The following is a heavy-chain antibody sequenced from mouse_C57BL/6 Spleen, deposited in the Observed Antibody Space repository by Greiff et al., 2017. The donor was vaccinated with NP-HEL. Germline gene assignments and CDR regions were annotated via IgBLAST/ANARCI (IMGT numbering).Heavy chain of an antibody. CDR1: GYTFTDYE. J-gene: IGHJ4*01. V-gene: IGHV1-15*01. CDR2: IDPETGGT. D-gene: IGHD1-1*01. Sequence: VQLQQSGAELVRPGASVTLSCKASGYTFTDYEMHWVKQTPVHGLEWIGAIDPETGGTAYNQKFKGKAILTADKSSSTAYMELRSLTSEDSAVYYCTPTVVEDYAMDYWGQRTSVTVSS. CDR3: TPTVVEDYAMDY.